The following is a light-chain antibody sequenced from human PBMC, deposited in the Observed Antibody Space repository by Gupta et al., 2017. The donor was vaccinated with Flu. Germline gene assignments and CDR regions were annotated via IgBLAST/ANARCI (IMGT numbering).Light chain of an antibody. V-gene: IGKV4-1*01. Sequence: EIVMTQSPDSLAVSLGERATINCRSSRSVLYNSNNKNYLAWYQQKPGQPPKLLIYWASTRESVVPDRFSGSGSGTYFTLTISSLQAEDVAVYYCQQYDATASWTFGQGTKVEIK. CDR2: WAS. CDR3: QQYDATASWT. J-gene: IGKJ1*01. CDR1: RSVLYNSNNKNY.